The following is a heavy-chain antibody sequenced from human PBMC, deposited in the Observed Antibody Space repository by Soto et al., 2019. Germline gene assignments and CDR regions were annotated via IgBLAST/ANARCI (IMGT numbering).Heavy chain of an antibody. D-gene: IGHD6-13*01. V-gene: IGHV5-51*01. CDR3: ARSPRSSPYFDY. CDR2: IYPGDHET. CDR1: GYSFTSYW. Sequence: GESLKISCKTSGYSFTSYWIGWVRQLPGKGLEWMGIIYPGDHETRYSPSFHGKVTISADRSINTAYLQWNSLEASDTDFYFCARSPRSSPYFDYWGQGALVTVSS. J-gene: IGHJ4*02.